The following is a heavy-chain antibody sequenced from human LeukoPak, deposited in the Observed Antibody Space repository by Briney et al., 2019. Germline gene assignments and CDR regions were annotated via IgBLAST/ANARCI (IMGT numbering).Heavy chain of an antibody. Sequence: GRSVRLAWSPSAFTFSSHAMRWARPAPGKGREWVALISYGGSNKYYAHSVKDRFNIYRENSKTTLYLQTNRLRAEDTAVYYCAIPSDSGFDWYFFGYWGEGAMATASS. CDR3: AIPSDSGFDWYFFGY. V-gene: IGHV3-30*03. D-gene: IGHD5-12*01. CDR2: ISYGGSNK. J-gene: IGHJ4*02. CDR1: AFTFSSHA.